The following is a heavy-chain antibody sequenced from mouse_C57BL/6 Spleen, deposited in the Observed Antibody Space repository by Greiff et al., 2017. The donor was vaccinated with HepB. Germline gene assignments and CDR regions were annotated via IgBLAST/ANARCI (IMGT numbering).Heavy chain of an antibody. D-gene: IGHD4-1*01. CDR2: IYPGDGDT. Sequence: QVQLQQSGAELVKPGASVKISCKASGYAFSSYWLHWVKQRPGKGLEWIGLIYPGDGDTNYNGKFKGKATLTADKSSSTAYMQLSSLTSEDSAVYCCARRDWDADFDYWGKGTTLTVSS. CDR3: ARRDWDADFDY. CDR1: GYAFSSYW. J-gene: IGHJ2*01. V-gene: IGHV1-80*01.